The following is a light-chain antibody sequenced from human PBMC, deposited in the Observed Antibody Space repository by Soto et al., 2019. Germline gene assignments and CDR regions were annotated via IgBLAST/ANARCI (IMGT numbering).Light chain of an antibody. J-gene: IGKJ4*01. V-gene: IGKV1-16*01. CDR2: LAS. CDR3: QQYNDFPVT. Sequence: DIQMTQSPSSLSASIGDSVTITCRASQAISIYLAWFQQKPGKAPKSLIYLASRLQSEVPPRFSGSGSRTDFTLSITSLQPEDFATYYCQQYNDFPVTFGGGTRVE. CDR1: QAISIY.